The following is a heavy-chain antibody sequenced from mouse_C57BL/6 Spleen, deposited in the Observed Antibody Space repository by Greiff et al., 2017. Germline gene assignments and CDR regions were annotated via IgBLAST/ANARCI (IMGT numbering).Heavy chain of an antibody. CDR2: ISSGSSTI. D-gene: IGHD4-1*01. J-gene: IGHJ4*01. CDR3: ARLAGTDAMDY. CDR1: GFTFSDYG. V-gene: IGHV5-17*01. Sequence: DVQLVESGGGLVKPGGSLKLSCAASGFTFSDYGMHWVRQAPEKGLEWVAYISSGSSTIYYADTVKGRFTISRDNAKNTLFLQMTSLRSEDTAMYYCARLAGTDAMDYWGQGTSVTVSS.